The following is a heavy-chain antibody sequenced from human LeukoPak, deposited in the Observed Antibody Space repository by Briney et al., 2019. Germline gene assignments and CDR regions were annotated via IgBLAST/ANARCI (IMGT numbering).Heavy chain of an antibody. V-gene: IGHV1-18*01. J-gene: IGHJ4*02. CDR1: GYTFTSYG. CDR3: ARDGPSYYYDSSGYYPPDRFDY. Sequence: ASVKVSCKASGYTFTSYGISWVRQAPGQGLEWMGWISAYNGNTNYAQKLQGRVTMTTDTSTSTAYMELRSLRSDDTAVYYCARDGPSYYYDSSGYYPPDRFDYWGQGTLVTVSS. D-gene: IGHD3-22*01. CDR2: ISAYNGNT.